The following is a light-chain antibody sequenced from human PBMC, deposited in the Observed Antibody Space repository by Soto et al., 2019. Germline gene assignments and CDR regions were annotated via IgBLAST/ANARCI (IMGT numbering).Light chain of an antibody. V-gene: IGKV3-15*01. CDR1: QSLSSD. Sequence: ENVLTQFPGTLSLSPGARATLSCRASQSLSSDSLAWYQQKPGQAPRLLIYGASTRATGIPARFSGSGSGTEFTLTISSLQSEDFAVYYCQQYNNWPITFGQGTRLEIK. CDR2: GAS. J-gene: IGKJ5*01. CDR3: QQYNNWPIT.